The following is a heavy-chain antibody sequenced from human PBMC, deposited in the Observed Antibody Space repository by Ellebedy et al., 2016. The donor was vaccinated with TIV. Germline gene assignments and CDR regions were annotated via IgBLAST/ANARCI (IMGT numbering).Heavy chain of an antibody. CDR1: GGSVSRGSYY. Sequence: SETLSLTXTVSGGSVSRGSYYWSWIRQPAGKGLEWIGRIYTTGSTNYNSSLKTRVTMSVDTSKNQFSLKLSSVTAADTAVYYCARLVGARGLLNWFDPWGQGTLVTVSS. CDR3: ARLVGARGLLNWFDP. V-gene: IGHV4-61*02. CDR2: IYTTGST. J-gene: IGHJ5*02. D-gene: IGHD1-26*01.